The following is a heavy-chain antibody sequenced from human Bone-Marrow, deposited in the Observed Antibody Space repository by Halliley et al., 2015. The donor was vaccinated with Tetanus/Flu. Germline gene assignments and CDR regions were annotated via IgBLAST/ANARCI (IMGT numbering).Heavy chain of an antibody. V-gene: IGHV1-18*01. CDR2: INPYNGVI. Sequence: EWIAWINPYNGVINYPQNLHGRVTLTTDTSTSTAYLELNSLRSADTAIYYWARGGLAARNGLDVWGQGTTVTVS. D-gene: IGHD3-16*01. CDR3: ARGGLAARNGLDV. J-gene: IGHJ6*02.